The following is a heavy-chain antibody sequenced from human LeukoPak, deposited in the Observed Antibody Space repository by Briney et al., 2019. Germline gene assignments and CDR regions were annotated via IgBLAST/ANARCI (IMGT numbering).Heavy chain of an antibody. Sequence: SETLSLTCTVSSGSISTSNYYWGWVRQPPGKALEWIGNIFYSGSTYYSPSLKSRVTISLDTSRNQFSLKLNSVTAADTAVYYCHLVRGGGYFDYWGLGTLVTVSS. D-gene: IGHD3-10*01. CDR2: IFYSGST. V-gene: IGHV4-39*07. J-gene: IGHJ4*02. CDR3: HLVRGGGYFDY. CDR1: SGSISTSNYY.